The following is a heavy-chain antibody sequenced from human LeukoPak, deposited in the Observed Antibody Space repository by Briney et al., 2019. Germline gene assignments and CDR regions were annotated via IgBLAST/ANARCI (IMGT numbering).Heavy chain of an antibody. CDR1: GFILDDFA. D-gene: IGHD3-9*01. J-gene: IGHJ4*02. Sequence: GGSLRLSCSASGFILDDFAMHGVRQSPGKGVECVSLLTGDGDSTFYADSVKGRFTISRDHSKNALYHKMNHMKTEDTGFYYCEKDKSGKLYYELLYGHPEYWGKGTLVTVSS. CDR2: LTGDGDST. CDR3: EKDKSGKLYYELLYGHPEY. V-gene: IGHV3-43*02.